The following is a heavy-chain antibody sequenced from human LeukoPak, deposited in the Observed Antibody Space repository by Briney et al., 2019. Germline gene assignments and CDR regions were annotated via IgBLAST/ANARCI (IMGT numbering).Heavy chain of an antibody. CDR2: INHSGST. CDR3: ARQGTYNWNDEGWYFDL. CDR1: GGSFSGYY. D-gene: IGHD1-20*01. J-gene: IGHJ2*01. V-gene: IGHV4-34*01. Sequence: SETLSLTCAVYGGSFSGYYWSWIRQPPGKGLEWIGEINHSGSTNYNPSLKSRVTISVDTSKNQFSLKLSSVTAADTAVYYCARQGTYNWNDEGWYFDLWGRGTLVTVSS.